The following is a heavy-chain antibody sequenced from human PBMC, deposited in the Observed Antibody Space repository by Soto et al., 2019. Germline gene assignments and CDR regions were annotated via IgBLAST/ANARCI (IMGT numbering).Heavy chain of an antibody. CDR3: ARDGGITMRSGPFDY. J-gene: IGHJ4*02. CDR1: GFTFSSYA. D-gene: IGHD3-10*01. CDR2: ISYDGSNK. Sequence: HPGGSLRLSCAASGFTFSSYAMHWVRQAPGKGLEWVAVISYDGSNKYYADSVKGRFTISRDNSKNTLYLQMNSLRAEDTAVYYCARDGGITMRSGPFDYWGQGTLVTVSS. V-gene: IGHV3-30-3*01.